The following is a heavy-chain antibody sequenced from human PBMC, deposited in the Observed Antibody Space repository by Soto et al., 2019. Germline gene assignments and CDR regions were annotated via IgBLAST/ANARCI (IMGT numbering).Heavy chain of an antibody. CDR1: GYTFTSYA. CDR3: ARDQYDFWSGYYVSHWFDP. Sequence: ASVKVSCKASGYTFTSYAMHWVRQAPGQRLEWMGWINAGNGNTKYSQKFQGRVTITRDTSASTAYMELSSLRSEDTAVYYCARDQYDFWSGYYVSHWFDPWGQGTPVTVSS. D-gene: IGHD3-3*01. CDR2: INAGNGNT. J-gene: IGHJ5*02. V-gene: IGHV1-3*01.